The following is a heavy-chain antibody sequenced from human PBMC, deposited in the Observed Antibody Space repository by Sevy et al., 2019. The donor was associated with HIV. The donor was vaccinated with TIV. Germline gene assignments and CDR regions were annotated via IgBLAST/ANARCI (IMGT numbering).Heavy chain of an antibody. Sequence: GGSLRLSCATSGFIFSNYAMSWVRQAPGKGLEWVSDINGSGGTTYYSDAVRGRFTISRDNSKNTLYLQMDSLRAEDTAVYYCAKLQSGDCSRTSCRDYYFDSWGHGTLVTVSS. CDR2: INGSGGTT. D-gene: IGHD2-2*01. CDR1: GFIFSNYA. V-gene: IGHV3-23*01. J-gene: IGHJ4*01. CDR3: AKLQSGDCSRTSCRDYYFDS.